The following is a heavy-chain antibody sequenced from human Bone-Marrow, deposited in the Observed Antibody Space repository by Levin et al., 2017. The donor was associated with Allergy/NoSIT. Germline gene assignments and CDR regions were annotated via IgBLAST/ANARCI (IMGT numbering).Heavy chain of an antibody. CDR1: GLTFGDYD. J-gene: IGHJ4*02. CDR2: IRSTSFGGTT. Sequence: GGSLRLSCRASGLTFGDYDVHWFRQGPGKGLEWVGFIRSTSFGGTTEYAAPVIGRFTISRDDSNRAAYLQMNSLKSEDTAVYYCSRCYDYVWGNYRRDCFDYWGQGTLVTVSS. D-gene: IGHD3-16*02. V-gene: IGHV3-49*03. CDR3: SRCYDYVWGNYRRDCFDY.